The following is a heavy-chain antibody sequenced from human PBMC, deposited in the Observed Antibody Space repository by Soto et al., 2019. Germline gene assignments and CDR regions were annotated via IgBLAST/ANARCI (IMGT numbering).Heavy chain of an antibody. V-gene: IGHV3-30-3*01. CDR2: ISYDGSNK. CDR1: GFTFSSYA. CDR3: ARDPNFYYDSSGYLDY. D-gene: IGHD3-22*01. J-gene: IGHJ4*02. Sequence: HPGGSLRLSCAASGFTFSSYAMHWVRQAPGKGLEWVAVISYDGSNKYYADSVKGRFTISRDNSKNTLYLQMNSLRAEDTAVYYCARDPNFYYDSSGYLDYWGQGTLVTVSS.